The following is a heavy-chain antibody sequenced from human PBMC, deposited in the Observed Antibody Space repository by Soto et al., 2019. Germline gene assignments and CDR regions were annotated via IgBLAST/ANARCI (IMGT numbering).Heavy chain of an antibody. Sequence: PGGSLRLSCAASGFTFSSYWMHWVRQAPGKGLVWVSRINSDGSSTSYADSVKGRFTISRDNAKNTLYLQMNSLRAEDTAVYYCAREGIAVAGHDYWGQGTLVTVSS. J-gene: IGHJ4*02. CDR3: AREGIAVAGHDY. D-gene: IGHD6-19*01. CDR1: GFTFSSYW. V-gene: IGHV3-74*01. CDR2: INSDGSST.